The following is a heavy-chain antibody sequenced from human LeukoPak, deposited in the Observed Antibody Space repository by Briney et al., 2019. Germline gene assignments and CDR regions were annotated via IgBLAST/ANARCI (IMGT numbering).Heavy chain of an antibody. Sequence: PGGSLRLSCAASGFTVSSNYMSWVRQAPGEGLGWVSVIYSGGSTYYADSVNGRFTISRDNSKNTLYLQMNSLRAEDTAVYYCARDQTVPPGDAFDIWGQGTMVTVSS. CDR1: GFTVSSNY. CDR2: IYSGGST. V-gene: IGHV3-53*01. CDR3: ARDQTVPPGDAFDI. J-gene: IGHJ3*02. D-gene: IGHD4-17*01.